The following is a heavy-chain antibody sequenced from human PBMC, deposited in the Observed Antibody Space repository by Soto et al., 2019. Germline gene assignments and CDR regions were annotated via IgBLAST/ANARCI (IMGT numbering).Heavy chain of an antibody. Sequence: EVQLAESGGGLEQVGGSLRLSCVISGLSFSDHAMNWVRQAPGKGLDWVSYISVNSETIKYANSVKGRFTISKDNAKNSQYLQMNSLRDEDTAVYYGARYGSGSHLRDPFDYGGQGTLVTVSS. CDR3: ARYGSGSHLRDPFDY. CDR2: ISVNSETI. D-gene: IGHD3-10*01. V-gene: IGHV3-48*02. J-gene: IGHJ4*02. CDR1: GLSFSDHA.